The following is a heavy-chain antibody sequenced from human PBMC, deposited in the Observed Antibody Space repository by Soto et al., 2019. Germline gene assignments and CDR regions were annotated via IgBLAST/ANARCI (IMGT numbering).Heavy chain of an antibody. J-gene: IGHJ6*02. CDR2: IFSNDEK. CDR1: GFSLSNARMG. CDR3: ARIQYSSSWYSLDYYYGMDV. V-gene: IGHV2-26*01. D-gene: IGHD6-13*01. Sequence: QVTLKESGPVLVKPTETLTLTCTVSGFSLSNARMGVSWIRQPPGKALEWLAHIFSNDEKSYSTSLKSRLTISKDTSKSQVVLTMTNMDPVDTATYYCARIQYSSSWYSLDYYYGMDVWGQGTTVTVSS.